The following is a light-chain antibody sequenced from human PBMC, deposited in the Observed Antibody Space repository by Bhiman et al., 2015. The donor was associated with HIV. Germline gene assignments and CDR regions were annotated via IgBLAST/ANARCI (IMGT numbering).Light chain of an antibody. Sequence: SYELTQPPSVSVSPGQTASISCSGHKLGDKYACWYQHKPGQSPVLVIYQDSKRPSGIPERFSGSNSGNTATLTISGTQAMDEADYYCQAWDSSTGVVFGGGTKLTVL. CDR3: QAWDSSTGVV. CDR2: QDS. CDR1: KLGDKY. V-gene: IGLV3-1*01. J-gene: IGLJ2*01.